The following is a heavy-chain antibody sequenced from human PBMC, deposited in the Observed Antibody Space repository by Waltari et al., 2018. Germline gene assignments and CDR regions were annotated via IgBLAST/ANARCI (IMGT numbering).Heavy chain of an antibody. CDR1: GFRSSDYA. CDR2: ISSRSKYI. CDR3: ARDNWTPNFYDKSGYF. J-gene: IGHJ4*02. Sequence: DVHLVESGGGLVKPGGSLTLACAASGFRSSDYAMNWVRQGPGKGLEWVSSISSRSKYIYYADSVKGRFTISRDNAKKFLYLEMNALSADDTAVYYCARDNWTPNFYDKSGYFWGQGALVSVSS. V-gene: IGHV3-21*01. D-gene: IGHD3-22*01.